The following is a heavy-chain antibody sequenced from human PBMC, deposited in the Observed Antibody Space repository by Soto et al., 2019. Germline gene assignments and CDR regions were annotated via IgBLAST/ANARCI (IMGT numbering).Heavy chain of an antibody. Sequence: QVQLVQSGAEVKKPGSSVKVSCKASGDTFRTSAISWVRQAPGQGLEWVGGIMPVFRRPKYAQNFQGRVTISADDSTSTAYMELSSLRSDDTAVYYCARDKDRPQLGGNYYYILDVWGQGTAVTVSS. D-gene: IGHD3-3*02. CDR2: IMPVFRRP. CDR3: ARDKDRPQLGGNYYYILDV. V-gene: IGHV1-69*12. J-gene: IGHJ6*02. CDR1: GDTFRTSA.